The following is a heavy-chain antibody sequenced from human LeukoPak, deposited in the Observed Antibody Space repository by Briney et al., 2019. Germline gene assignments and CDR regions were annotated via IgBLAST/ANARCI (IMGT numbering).Heavy chain of an antibody. D-gene: IGHD1-14*01. CDR2: ISGSGGST. J-gene: IGHJ6*02. CDR3: AIDPTIAPYYGMDV. Sequence: GGSLRLSCAASGFTFSSYAMSWVRQAPGKGLEWVSAISGSGGSTYYADSVKGRFTISRDNSKNTLYLQMGSLRAEDMAVYYCAIDPTIAPYYGMDVWGQGTTVTVSS. V-gene: IGHV3-23*01. CDR1: GFTFSSYA.